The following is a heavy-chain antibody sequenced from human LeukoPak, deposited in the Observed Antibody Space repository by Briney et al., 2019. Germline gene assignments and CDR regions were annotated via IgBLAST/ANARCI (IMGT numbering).Heavy chain of an antibody. V-gene: IGHV3-23*01. Sequence: GGSLRLSCAASGFTFSSYAMNWVRQAPGKGLEWVSSISGSGGNTYYADSVKGRFTISRDNSKDTLYLQMNSLRAEDTAIYYCARDRVDWSIAARPDYWGQGTLITASS. D-gene: IGHD6-6*01. J-gene: IGHJ4*02. CDR3: ARDRVDWSIAARPDY. CDR1: GFTFSSYA. CDR2: ISGSGGNT.